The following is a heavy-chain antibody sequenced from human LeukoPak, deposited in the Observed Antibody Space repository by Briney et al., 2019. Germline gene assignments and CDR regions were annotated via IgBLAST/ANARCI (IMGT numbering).Heavy chain of an antibody. CDR3: ARDHLADYFDY. Sequence: PSETLSLTCTVSGGSISSYYWSWIRQPPGKGLEWIGYIYYSGSTNYNSSLKSRVTISIDTSKNQFSLRLSSVTAVDTAVYYCARDHLADYFDYWGQGTLVTVSS. V-gene: IGHV4-59*01. J-gene: IGHJ4*02. CDR1: GGSISSYY. D-gene: IGHD3-3*02. CDR2: IYYSGST.